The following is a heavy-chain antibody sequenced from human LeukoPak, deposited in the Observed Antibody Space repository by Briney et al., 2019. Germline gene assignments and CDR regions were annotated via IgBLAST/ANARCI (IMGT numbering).Heavy chain of an antibody. CDR2: IYYSGST. J-gene: IGHJ4*02. CDR1: GGSISSGDYY. V-gene: IGHV4-30-4*01. Sequence: SERMSLTCTVSGGSISSGDYYWSWIRQPPGRGLEWIAYIYYSGSTYYNPFLGSRVTILIDTSKNQFSLQLSSVTAADTAVYYCARYWESSTYFDSWGQGTLVTVSS. CDR3: ARYWESSTYFDS. D-gene: IGHD2-8*02.